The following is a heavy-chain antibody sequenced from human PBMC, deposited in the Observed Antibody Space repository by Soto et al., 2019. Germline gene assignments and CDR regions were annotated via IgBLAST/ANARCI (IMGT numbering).Heavy chain of an antibody. CDR2: IKEDGSEI. J-gene: IGHJ4*02. V-gene: IGHV3-7*01. CDR3: AREYG. D-gene: IGHD4-17*01. Sequence: DVQLVESGGGLVQPGGSLRLSCAASGFTFSRYWMSWVRQAPGKGPEWVASIKEDGSEIYYVDSVKGRFTISSDNAKNSVYLQVSSRRVGDTAVYYWAREYGWGKGRLVTVSS. CDR1: GFTFSRYW.